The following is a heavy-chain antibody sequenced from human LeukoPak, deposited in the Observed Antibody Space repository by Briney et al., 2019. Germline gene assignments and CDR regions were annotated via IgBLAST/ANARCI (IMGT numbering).Heavy chain of an antibody. CDR2: IYYSGST. CDR3: ARLLFYADY. D-gene: IGHD2/OR15-2a*01. CDR1: GGSISSYY. V-gene: IGHV4-59*12. Sequence: SETLSLTCTVSGGSISSYYWTWIRQPPGKGLEWIGYIYYSGSTNYNPSLKSRVTISVDTSKNQFSLKLSSVTAADTAVYYCARLLFYADYWGQGTLVTVSS. J-gene: IGHJ4*02.